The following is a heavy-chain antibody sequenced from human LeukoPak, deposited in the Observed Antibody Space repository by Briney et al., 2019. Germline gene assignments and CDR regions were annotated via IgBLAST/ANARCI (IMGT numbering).Heavy chain of an antibody. V-gene: IGHV3-21*01. J-gene: IGHJ5*02. D-gene: IGHD6-19*01. CDR1: GFTFSSYS. Sequence: PGGSLRLSCAASGFTFSSYSMNWVRQAPGKGLEWVSSISSSSSYIYYADSVKGRFTISRDNAKNSLYLQMNSLRAEDTAVYYCIAVAGQGTWFVPWGQGTLVTVSS. CDR3: IAVAGQGTWFVP. CDR2: ISSSSSYI.